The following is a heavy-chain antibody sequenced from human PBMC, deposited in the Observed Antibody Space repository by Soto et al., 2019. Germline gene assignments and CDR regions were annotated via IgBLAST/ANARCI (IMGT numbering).Heavy chain of an antibody. CDR1: GGSISSSSYY. CDR2: IHYSGST. CDR3: ASSPKYCTNGVCYTVGYYGMDV. Sequence: SETLSLTCTVSGGSISSSSYYWGWIRQPPEKGLEWIGYIHYSGSTYYNPSLKSRVTISVDTSKNQFSLKLSSVTAADTAVYYCASSPKYCTNGVCYTVGYYGMDVWGQGTTVTAP. D-gene: IGHD2-8*01. V-gene: IGHV4-31*03. J-gene: IGHJ6*02.